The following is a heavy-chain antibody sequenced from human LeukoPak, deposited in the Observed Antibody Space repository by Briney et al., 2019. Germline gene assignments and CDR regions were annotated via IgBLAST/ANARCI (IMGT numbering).Heavy chain of an antibody. CDR2: IIPIFGTA. D-gene: IGHD5-12*01. V-gene: IGHV1-69*05. Sequence: SVKVSCKASGGTFSSYAISWVRQAPGQGLEWMGGIIPIFGTANYAQKFQGRVTITTDESTSTAYMELSSLRSEDTAVYYCTSPFEVATIGLDYWGQGTLVTVSS. J-gene: IGHJ4*02. CDR3: TSPFEVATIGLDY. CDR1: GGTFSSYA.